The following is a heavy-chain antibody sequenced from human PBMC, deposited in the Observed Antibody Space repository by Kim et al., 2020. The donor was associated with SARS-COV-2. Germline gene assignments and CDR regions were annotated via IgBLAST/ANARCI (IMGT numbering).Heavy chain of an antibody. CDR2: IYPGDSDT. V-gene: IGHV5-51*01. Sequence: GESLKISCKGSGYSFTSYWIGWVRQMPGKGLEWMGIIYPGDSDTRYSPSFQGQVTISADKSISTAYLQCSSLKASDTAMYYCARFTTQDYYDSSGYPYPYYYYGMDVLGQGTTVTVSS. J-gene: IGHJ6*02. CDR3: ARFTTQDYYDSSGYPYPYYYYGMDV. D-gene: IGHD3-22*01. CDR1: GYSFTSYW.